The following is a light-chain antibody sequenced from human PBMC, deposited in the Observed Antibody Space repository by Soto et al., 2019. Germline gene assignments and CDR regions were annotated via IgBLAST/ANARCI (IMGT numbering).Light chain of an antibody. V-gene: IGKV3-15*01. CDR2: GAS. CDR1: QSISSN. J-gene: IGKJ4*01. Sequence: VMTHSPATLSASPGEGATLSCRASQSISSNLAWYQQKPGQAPKLLIYGASTRATGFPARFSGSGSGTEFTLTISSLQSGDFAVYYCQQYNDWPLTFGGGTKVDIK. CDR3: QQYNDWPLT.